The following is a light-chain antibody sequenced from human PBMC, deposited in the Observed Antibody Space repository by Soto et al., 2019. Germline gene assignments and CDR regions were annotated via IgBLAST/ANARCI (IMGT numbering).Light chain of an antibody. V-gene: IGKV1-33*01. Sequence: DIQMTQSPSSLSASLGDRVTITCQASQDINNYLNWYQQKSGKAPKLLIYDASDLETGVPSRFSGSGSGTDFTFTISSLQPEDIATYHCQQYDNLPLTFGGGTKVDIK. CDR3: QQYDNLPLT. CDR1: QDINNY. J-gene: IGKJ4*01. CDR2: DAS.